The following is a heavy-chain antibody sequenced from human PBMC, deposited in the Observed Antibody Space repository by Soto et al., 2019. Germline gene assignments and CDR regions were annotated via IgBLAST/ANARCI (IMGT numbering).Heavy chain of an antibody. V-gene: IGHV3-23*01. CDR3: AKRFTLFGEVKLPPDFDY. J-gene: IGHJ4*02. D-gene: IGHD3-3*01. CDR1: GFTFSSHA. CDR2: ISYSGTTT. Sequence: LRLSCAASGFTFSSHAMSWVRQAPGKGLEWVSAISYSGTTTYYAESVKGRFTISRDNSKNTLYLQMNSLRVEDTAIYYCAKRFTLFGEVKLPPDFDYWGQGTLVTVSS.